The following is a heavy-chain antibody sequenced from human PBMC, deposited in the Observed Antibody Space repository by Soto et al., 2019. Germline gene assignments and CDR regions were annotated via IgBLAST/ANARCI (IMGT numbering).Heavy chain of an antibody. CDR1: GFTFSSYW. J-gene: IGHJ5*02. CDR2: IKQDGSEK. CDR3: ARQLGYCSGGSCYSDWFDP. V-gene: IGHV3-7*01. D-gene: IGHD2-15*01. Sequence: GGSLXLSCAASGFTFSSYWMSWVRQAPGKGLEWVANIKQDGSEKYYVDSVKGRFTISRDNAKNSLYLQMNSLRAEDTAVYYCARQLGYCSGGSCYSDWFDPWGQGTLVTVSS.